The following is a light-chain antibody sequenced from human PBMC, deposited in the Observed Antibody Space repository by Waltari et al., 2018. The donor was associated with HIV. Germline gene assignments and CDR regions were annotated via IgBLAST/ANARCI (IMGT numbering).Light chain of an antibody. CDR1: DVGGYNY. CDR2: DVS. Sequence: DVGGYNYVSWYQQHPGKAPKLMIYDVSNRPSGVSNRFYGSKSGNTASLTISALQAEDEADYYCSSYTSSSPYAFGTGTKVTVL. J-gene: IGLJ1*01. V-gene: IGLV2-14*03. CDR3: SSYTSSSPYA.